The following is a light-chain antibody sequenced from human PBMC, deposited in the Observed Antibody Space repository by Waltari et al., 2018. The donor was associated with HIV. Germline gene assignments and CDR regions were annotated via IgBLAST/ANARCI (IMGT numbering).Light chain of an antibody. V-gene: IGLV1-40*01. CDR2: NTN. CDR1: RHNIGTHE. J-gene: IGLJ2*01. CDR3: ESSDSSLSGSV. Sequence: QSVLTQPPSVSAPPGQRHPLPCTRSRHNIGTHEVHWYQQLPGTAPRPLSYNTNRRPSGVPDRFSGSKSGTSASLAINGLQAEDEADYYCESSDSSLSGSVFGGGTRVTVL.